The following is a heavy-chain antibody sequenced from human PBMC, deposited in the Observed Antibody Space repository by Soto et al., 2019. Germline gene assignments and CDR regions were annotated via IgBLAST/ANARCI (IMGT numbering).Heavy chain of an antibody. CDR1: GGTFSSYT. V-gene: IGHV1-69*02. D-gene: IGHD2-15*01. J-gene: IGHJ1*01. Sequence: QVQLVQSGAEVKKPGSSVKVSCKASGGTFSSYTISWVRQAPGQGLEWMGRIIPILGIANYAQKFQGRVTITADKSKSTAYMELSSLRSEDTAVYYCATMEYCSGGSCYSAVPVGWGQGTLVTVSS. CDR2: IIPILGIA. CDR3: ATMEYCSGGSCYSAVPVG.